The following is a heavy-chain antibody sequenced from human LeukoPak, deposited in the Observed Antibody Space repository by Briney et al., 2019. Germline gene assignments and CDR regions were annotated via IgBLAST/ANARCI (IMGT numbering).Heavy chain of an antibody. Sequence: GGSLRLSCAASGFTFGSYAMSWVRQAPGQGLEWMGGIIPIFGTANYAQKFQGRVTITADESTSTAYMELSSLRSEDTAVYYCARDRSGHYYYYYGMDVWGQGTTVTVSS. D-gene: IGHD3-3*01. CDR1: GFTFGSYA. CDR2: IIPIFGTA. CDR3: ARDRSGHYYYYYGMDV. J-gene: IGHJ6*02. V-gene: IGHV1-69*01.